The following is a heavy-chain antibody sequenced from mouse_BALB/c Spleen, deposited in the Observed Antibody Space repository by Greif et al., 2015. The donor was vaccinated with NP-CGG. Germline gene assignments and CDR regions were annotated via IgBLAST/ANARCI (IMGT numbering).Heavy chain of an antibody. CDR1: GFTFSSYT. CDR3: AREDYDLAMDY. Sequence: EVQGVESGGGLVQPGGSLKLSCAASGFTFSSYTMSWVRQTPEKRLEWVAYISNGGGSTYYPDTVKGRFTISRDNAKNTLYLQMSSLKSEDTAMYYCAREDYDLAMDYWGQGTSVTVSS. CDR2: ISNGGGST. J-gene: IGHJ4*01. V-gene: IGHV5-12-2*01. D-gene: IGHD2-4*01.